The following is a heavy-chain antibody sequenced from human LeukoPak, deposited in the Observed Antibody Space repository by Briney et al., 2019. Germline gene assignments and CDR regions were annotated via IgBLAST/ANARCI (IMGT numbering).Heavy chain of an antibody. V-gene: IGHV4-4*02. CDR2: IYHSGST. CDR1: GGSISSTNW. Sequence: PSGTLSLTCAVSGGSISSTNWWSWVRQPPGKGLEWIGEIYHSGSTNYNPSLKSRVTISVDKSKNQFSLKLNSVTAADTAVYYCARASSGYCSGGSCSLPYAMDVWGQGTTVTVSS. J-gene: IGHJ6*02. D-gene: IGHD2-15*01. CDR3: ARASSGYCSGGSCSLPYAMDV.